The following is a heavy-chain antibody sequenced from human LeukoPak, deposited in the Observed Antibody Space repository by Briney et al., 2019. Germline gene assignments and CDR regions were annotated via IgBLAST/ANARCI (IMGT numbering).Heavy chain of an antibody. V-gene: IGHV4-34*01. CDR2: INHSGST. CDR3: ARGRRAMIVVVTEGGFDP. D-gene: IGHD3-22*01. CDR1: GGSFSGYY. J-gene: IGHJ5*02. Sequence: SETLSLTCAVYGGSFSGYYWSWIRQPPGKGLEWIGEINHSGSTNYNPSLKSRVTISVDTSKNQFSLKLSSVTAADTAVYYCARGRRAMIVVVTEGGFDPWGQGTLVTVSS.